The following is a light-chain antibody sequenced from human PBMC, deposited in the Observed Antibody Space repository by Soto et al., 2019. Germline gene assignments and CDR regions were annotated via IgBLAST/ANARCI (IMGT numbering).Light chain of an antibody. Sequence: EIVLTQSPVTLSFSPVERATLSCRASQSVSSSYLAWYQQKPGQAPRLLIYGASSRATGSPDRFSGSGSGTDFPIIISRLEPEDFAMYYCQQYGSSLYTFGQGTKLEIK. V-gene: IGKV3-20*01. CDR1: QSVSSSY. CDR3: QQYGSSLYT. J-gene: IGKJ2*01. CDR2: GAS.